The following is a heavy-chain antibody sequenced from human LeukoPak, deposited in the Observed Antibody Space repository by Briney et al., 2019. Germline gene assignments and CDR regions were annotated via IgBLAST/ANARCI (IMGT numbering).Heavy chain of an antibody. CDR3: ARDFIAVAGLDAFDI. CDR1: GFTFSSYW. D-gene: IGHD6-19*01. Sequence: GGSLRLPCAASGFTFSSYWMSWVRQAPGKGLEWVANIKQDGSEKYYVDSVKGRFTISGDNAKNSLYLQMNSLRAEDTAVYYCARDFIAVAGLDAFDIWGQGTMVTVSS. J-gene: IGHJ3*02. CDR2: IKQDGSEK. V-gene: IGHV3-7*01.